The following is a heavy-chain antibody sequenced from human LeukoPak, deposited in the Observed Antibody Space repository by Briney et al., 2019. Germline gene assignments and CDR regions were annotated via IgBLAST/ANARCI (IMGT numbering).Heavy chain of an antibody. CDR1: GFTFSRYA. CDR3: ASLVVPAAMVYYYYGMDV. Sequence: PGGSLRLSCAASGFTFSRYAMSWVRQAPGKGLEWVSAISGSGGSTYYADSVKGRFTISRDNSKNTLYLQMNSLRAEDTAVYYCASLVVPAAMVYYYYGMDVWGQGTTVTVSS. D-gene: IGHD2-2*01. V-gene: IGHV3-23*01. J-gene: IGHJ6*02. CDR2: ISGSGGST.